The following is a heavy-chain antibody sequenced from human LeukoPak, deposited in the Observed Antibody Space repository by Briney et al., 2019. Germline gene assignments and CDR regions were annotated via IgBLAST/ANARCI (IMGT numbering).Heavy chain of an antibody. CDR2: INHSGST. CDR1: GGSFSGYY. D-gene: IGHD3-22*01. Sequence: KPSEIMSLTCAVYGGSFSGYYWSWIRQPPGKGLEWIGEINHSGSTNYNPSLKSRVTISVDTSKNQFSLKLSSVTAADTAVYYCARGGKPSNYYDSSGYYYGRSYAYYFDYWGQGTLVTVSS. V-gene: IGHV4-34*01. CDR3: ARGGKPSNYYDSSGYYYGRSYAYYFDY. J-gene: IGHJ4*02.